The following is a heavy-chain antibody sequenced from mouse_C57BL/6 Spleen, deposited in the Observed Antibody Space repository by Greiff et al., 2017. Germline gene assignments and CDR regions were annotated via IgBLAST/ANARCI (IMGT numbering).Heavy chain of an antibody. Sequence: VQLQQPGAELVKPGASVKLSCKASGYTFTSYWMHWVKQRPGPGLEWIGMIHPNSGSTNYNEKFKIKATLTVDKASSTAYMQISSLTSEDSAVYYCARDSNLYFDYWGQGTTLTVSS. V-gene: IGHV1-64*01. CDR2: IHPNSGST. CDR1: GYTFTSYW. D-gene: IGHD2-5*01. J-gene: IGHJ2*01. CDR3: ARDSNLYFDY.